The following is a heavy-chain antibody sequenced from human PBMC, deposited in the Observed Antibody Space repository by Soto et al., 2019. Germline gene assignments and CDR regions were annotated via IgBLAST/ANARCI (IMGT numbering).Heavy chain of an antibody. CDR3: ARLRLSIFGVFLTSTSMDV. D-gene: IGHD3-3*01. CDR1: GGSISSSSYY. V-gene: IGHV4-39*01. Sequence: SETLSLTCTVSGGSISSSSYYWGWIRQPPGKGLEWIGSIYYSGSTYYNPSLKSRVTISVDTSKNQFSLKLSSVTAADTAVYYCARLRLSIFGVFLTSTSMDVWGQGTRVTVSS. CDR2: IYYSGST. J-gene: IGHJ6*02.